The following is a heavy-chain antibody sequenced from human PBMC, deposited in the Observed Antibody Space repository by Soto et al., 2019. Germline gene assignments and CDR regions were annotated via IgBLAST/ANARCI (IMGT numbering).Heavy chain of an antibody. CDR1: GYTFTGYY. J-gene: IGHJ6*02. CDR3: ARAKVRRENHYYGMDV. Sequence: ASVKVSCKASGYTFTGYYMHWVRQAPGQGLEWMGWINPNSGGTNYAQKFQGRVTMTRDTSISTAYMELSRLRSDNTAVYYCARAKVRRENHYYGMDVWGQGTTVTVSS. CDR2: INPNSGGT. V-gene: IGHV1-2*02.